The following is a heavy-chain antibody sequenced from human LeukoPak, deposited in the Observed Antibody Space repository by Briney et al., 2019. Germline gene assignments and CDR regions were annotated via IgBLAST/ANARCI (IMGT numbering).Heavy chain of an antibody. CDR2: IKQDGSEE. CDR1: GFTFSNYW. J-gene: IGHJ4*02. D-gene: IGHD2-2*01. V-gene: IGHV3-7*01. Sequence: GRSLRLSCAAPGFTFSNYWMGWVRQAPGKGLEWVANIKQDGSEENYVDSVKGRFTISRDNAKNSLYLQMSNLRAEDTAVYFCAREGGWGSPAGYWGQGTLVTVSS. CDR3: AREGGWGSPAGY.